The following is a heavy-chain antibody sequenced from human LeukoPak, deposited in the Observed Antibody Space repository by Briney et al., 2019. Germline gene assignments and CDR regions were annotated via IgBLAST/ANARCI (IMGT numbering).Heavy chain of an antibody. CDR2: ISAYNGHT. V-gene: IGHV1-18*01. Sequence: ASVKVSCKASGYTLTSYAMNWVRQAPGQGLEWMGWISAYNGHTKYAQKVQGRVTMIADTSTSAAYMELRSLRSDDTAVYYCARAVPYYFDSGSTEEFDFWGQGTLVTVSS. CDR3: ARAVPYYFDSGSTEEFDF. D-gene: IGHD3-10*01. CDR1: GYTLTSYA. J-gene: IGHJ4*02.